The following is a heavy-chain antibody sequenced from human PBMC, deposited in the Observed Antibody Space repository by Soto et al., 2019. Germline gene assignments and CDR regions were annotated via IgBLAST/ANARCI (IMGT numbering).Heavy chain of an antibody. CDR2: INPSGGST. CDR1: GYTFTSYY. J-gene: IGHJ5*02. CDR3: ARGEYYFDSTGTHWFDP. Sequence: ASVKVSCKASGYTFTSYYIHWVRQAPGQGLEWMGIINPSGGSTSYAQKFQGRVTMTRDTSTSTVYMELSSLRSEDTAVYYCARGEYYFDSTGTHWFDPWGQGTLVTVSS. D-gene: IGHD3-22*01. V-gene: IGHV1-46*01.